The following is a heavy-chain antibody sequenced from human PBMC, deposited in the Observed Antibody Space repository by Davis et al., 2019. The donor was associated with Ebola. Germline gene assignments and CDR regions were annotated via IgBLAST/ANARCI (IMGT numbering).Heavy chain of an antibody. V-gene: IGHV4-34*01. Sequence: PSETLSLTCAVYGGSFSGYYWSWIRQPPGKGLEWIGEINHSGSTNYNPSLKSRVTISVDTSKNQFSLKLSSVTAADTAVYYCARVGWEYQLHRIDYWGQGTLVTVSS. CDR3: ARVGWEYQLHRIDY. CDR1: GGSFSGYY. CDR2: INHSGST. J-gene: IGHJ4*02. D-gene: IGHD2-2*01.